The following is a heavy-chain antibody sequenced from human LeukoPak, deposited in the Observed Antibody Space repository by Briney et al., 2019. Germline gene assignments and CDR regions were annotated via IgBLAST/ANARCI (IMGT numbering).Heavy chain of an antibody. Sequence: SQTLSLTCTVSGGSISSGGYYWSWIRQPPGKGLEWIGYIYHSGSTYYNPSLKSRVTISVDRSKNQFSPKLSSVTAADTAVYYCARDLARGSYYDYWGQGTLVTVSS. V-gene: IGHV4-30-2*01. J-gene: IGHJ4*02. D-gene: IGHD3-16*01. CDR2: IYHSGST. CDR3: ARDLARGSYYDY. CDR1: GGSISSGGYY.